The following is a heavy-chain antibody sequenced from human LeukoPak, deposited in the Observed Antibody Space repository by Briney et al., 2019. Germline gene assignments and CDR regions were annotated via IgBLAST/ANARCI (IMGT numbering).Heavy chain of an antibody. V-gene: IGHV1-8*03. CDR3: ARGAPRYYYGSGLYYYYMDV. Sequence: ASVKVSCKASGYTFTSYDINWVRQATGQGLEWMGWMNPNSGNTGYAQKFQGRVTITRNTSISTAYMGLSSLRSEDTAVYYCARGAPRYYYGSGLYYYYMDVWGKGTTVTVSS. D-gene: IGHD3-10*01. CDR2: MNPNSGNT. CDR1: GYTFTSYD. J-gene: IGHJ6*03.